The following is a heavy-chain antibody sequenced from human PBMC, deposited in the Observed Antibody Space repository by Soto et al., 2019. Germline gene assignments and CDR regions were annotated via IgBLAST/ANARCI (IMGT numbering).Heavy chain of an antibody. CDR3: ARVESPPYFHY. Sequence: QVQLQESGPGLVKSSGTLSLTCTVSGGSISSSNWWTWVRQTPGKGLEWIGEIYHSGNTNYNPSRRSRVTISVDKSKNQFSLSLNSVTAADTAVYYWARVESPPYFHYWGQGTLVTVSS. D-gene: IGHD3-3*01. CDR1: GGSISSSNW. CDR2: IYHSGNT. J-gene: IGHJ4*02. V-gene: IGHV4-4*02.